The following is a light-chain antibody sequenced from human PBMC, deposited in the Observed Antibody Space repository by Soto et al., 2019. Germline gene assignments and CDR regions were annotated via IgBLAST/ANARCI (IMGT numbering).Light chain of an antibody. Sequence: EIVLTQSPGTLSLSPGERATLSCRASQSVSSGYLAWYQQKPGQAPRPLIYGASSRATGIPDRFSGSGSGTDFTFTISGLEPEDFAVYYCQQYVTSPLTFGGGTKVDI. CDR3: QQYVTSPLT. CDR2: GAS. J-gene: IGKJ4*01. CDR1: QSVSSGY. V-gene: IGKV3-20*01.